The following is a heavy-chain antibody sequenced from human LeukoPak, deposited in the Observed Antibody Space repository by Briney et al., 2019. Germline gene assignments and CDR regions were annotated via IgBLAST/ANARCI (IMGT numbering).Heavy chain of an antibody. CDR2: VYNRGST. V-gene: IGHV4-59*01. CDR3: ASGGDMRYFDY. Sequence: SETLSLTCTVSGGSISGYYWSWIRQPQGKGLEWIGYVYNRGSTNYNPSLKSRVTISVDTSKNQFSLKLSSVTAADTAVYYCASGGDMRYFDYWGQGTLVTVSS. CDR1: GGSISGYY. D-gene: IGHD2-21*02. J-gene: IGHJ4*02.